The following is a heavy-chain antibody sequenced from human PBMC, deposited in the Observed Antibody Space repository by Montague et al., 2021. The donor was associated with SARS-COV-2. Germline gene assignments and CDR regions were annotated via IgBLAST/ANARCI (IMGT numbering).Heavy chain of an antibody. CDR2: IKQDESEK. Sequence: SLRLSCAASGFPFSNYWMTWVRQAPGKGLEWVANIKQDESEKYYVDSVKGRFTISRDNAEKSLYLHMSRLRGEDTAIYYCARDTMVRGVRYYYYGMDVWGQGTTVTVSS. CDR3: ARDTMVRGVRYYYYGMDV. J-gene: IGHJ6*02. D-gene: IGHD3-10*01. CDR1: GFPFSNYW. V-gene: IGHV3-7*01.